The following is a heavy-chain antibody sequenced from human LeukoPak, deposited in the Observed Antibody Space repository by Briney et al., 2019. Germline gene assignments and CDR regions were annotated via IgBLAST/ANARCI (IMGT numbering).Heavy chain of an antibody. CDR1: GYTFTSYA. CDR3: ASGETYYYGSGSTPYYYYGMDV. V-gene: IGHV7-4-1*01. CDR2: INTNTGNP. J-gene: IGHJ6*04. D-gene: IGHD3-10*01. Sequence: GASVKVSCKASGYTFTSYAMNWVRQAPGQGLEWMGWINTNTGNPTYAQGFTGRFVFSLDTSVSTAYLQICSLKAEDTAVYYCASGETYYYGSGSTPYYYYGMDVWGNGTTVTVSS.